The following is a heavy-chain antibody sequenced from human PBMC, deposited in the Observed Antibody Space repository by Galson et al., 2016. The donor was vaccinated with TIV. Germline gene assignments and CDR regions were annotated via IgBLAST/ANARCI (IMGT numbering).Heavy chain of an antibody. CDR1: GFTLGSYA. CDR3: ARSYQLLYFGGMDV. V-gene: IGHV3-30*04. Sequence: LRLSCAASGFTLGSYAMHWVRLAPGKGLEWVAVISSDGSNKFYTDSVKGRFTISRDSSKNTLYLQMNSLRAEDTAVYYCARSYQLLYFGGMDVWGQGTTVTVSS. J-gene: IGHJ6*02. D-gene: IGHD2-2*02. CDR2: ISSDGSNK.